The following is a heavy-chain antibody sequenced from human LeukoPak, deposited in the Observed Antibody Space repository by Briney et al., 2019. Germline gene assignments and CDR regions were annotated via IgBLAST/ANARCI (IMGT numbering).Heavy chain of an antibody. J-gene: IGHJ6*02. CDR1: GGSISSDY. V-gene: IGHV4-59*01. D-gene: IGHD1-26*01. CDR2: IYYTGST. Sequence: PSETLSLTCTVSGGSISSDYWSWIRQPPGKGLEWMGYIYYTGSTNYNPALKSRVTISVDTSKNQFSLKLSSVTAADTAVYYCARDQISSSGSYYDYDYGMDVWGQGTTVTVSS. CDR3: ARDQISSSGSYYDYDYGMDV.